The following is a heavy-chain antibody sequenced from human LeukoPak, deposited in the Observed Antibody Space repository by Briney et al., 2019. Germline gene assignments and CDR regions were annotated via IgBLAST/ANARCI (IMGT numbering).Heavy chain of an antibody. CDR3: ARGGYSGYVYYYYMDV. CDR1: GFTLSSYG. J-gene: IGHJ6*03. Sequence: AGGSLRLSCAASGFTLSSYGMSWVRQAPGKGLEWVSVIYSGGSTYYADSVKGRFTISRDNSKNTLYLQMNSLRAEDTAVYYCARGGYSGYVYYYYMDVWGKGTTVTISS. CDR2: IYSGGST. V-gene: IGHV3-66*01. D-gene: IGHD5-12*01.